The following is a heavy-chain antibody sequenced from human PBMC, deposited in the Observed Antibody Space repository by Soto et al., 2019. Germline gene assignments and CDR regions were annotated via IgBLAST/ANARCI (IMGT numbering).Heavy chain of an antibody. CDR1: GGSVSSGSYY. J-gene: IGHJ6*02. V-gene: IGHV4-61*01. CDR2: IYYSGST. Sequence: PSETLSLTCTVSGGSVSSGSYYWSWIRQPPGKGLEWIGYIYYSGSTNYNPSLKSRVTISVDTSKNQFSLKLSSVTAADTAVYYCARDLVVRGNPGYYYGMDVRGQGTTVTVSS. D-gene: IGHD3-10*01. CDR3: ARDLVVRGNPGYYYGMDV.